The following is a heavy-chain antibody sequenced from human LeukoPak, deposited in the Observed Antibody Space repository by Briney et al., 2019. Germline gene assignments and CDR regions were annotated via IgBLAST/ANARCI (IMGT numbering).Heavy chain of an antibody. J-gene: IGHJ4*02. Sequence: GGSLRLSCAASGFTFSNAYMNWVRQAPGKGLEWVGRIKPKTDGETTEYAAPVKDRFSISRDDSKSMMYLQMNSLRAEDTAVYYCAKEVAARPAARIYYFDYWGQGTLVTVSS. D-gene: IGHD6-6*01. CDR3: AKEVAARPAARIYYFDY. CDR1: GFTFSNAY. CDR2: IKPKTDGETT. V-gene: IGHV3-15*07.